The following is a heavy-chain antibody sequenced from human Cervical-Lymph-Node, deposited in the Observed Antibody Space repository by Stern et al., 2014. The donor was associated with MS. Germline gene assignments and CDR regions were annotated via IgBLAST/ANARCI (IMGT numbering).Heavy chain of an antibody. D-gene: IGHD2-21*01. J-gene: IGHJ4*02. CDR1: GYRFTNYL. Sequence: QVQLVQSGTEVKKPGASVKVSCKASGYRFTNYLIHWVRQAPGQRLEWMGWIDPGTGNTKYSQKFQGSVTITRDTSASTVYMELSSLTSEDSAVYYCARVTDSTLGHWGQGALVTVSS. V-gene: IGHV1-3*01. CDR3: ARVTDSTLGH. CDR2: IDPGTGNT.